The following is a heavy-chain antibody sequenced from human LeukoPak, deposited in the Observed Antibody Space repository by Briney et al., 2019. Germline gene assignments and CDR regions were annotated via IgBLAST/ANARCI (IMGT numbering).Heavy chain of an antibody. CDR2: IRYDGSNK. CDR1: GFTFSSYS. J-gene: IGHJ4*02. CDR3: AKGPYGAGSYYASH. D-gene: IGHD3-10*01. Sequence: PGGSLRLSCAASGFTFSSYSMHGVRQAPGKGLEWVAFIRYDGSNKYYADSVKGRFTISRDNSKNTLYLQMNSLRAEDTAVYYCAKGPYGAGSYYASHWGQGTLVTVSS. V-gene: IGHV3-30*02.